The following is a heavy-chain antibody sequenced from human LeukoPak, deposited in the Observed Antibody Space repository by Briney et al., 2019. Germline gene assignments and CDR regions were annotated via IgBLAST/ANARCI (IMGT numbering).Heavy chain of an antibody. J-gene: IGHJ4*02. Sequence: SQTLSLTCAISGDSVSSNSAAWNWIRQSPSRGLEWLGRTYYRSKWYNDYAVSVKSRITINPDTSKNQFSLHLNSVTPEDTAVYYCARYGGSGNWGALDYWGQGTLVIVSS. V-gene: IGHV6-1*01. D-gene: IGHD7-27*01. CDR3: ARYGGSGNWGALDY. CDR2: TYYRSKWYN. CDR1: GDSVSSNSAA.